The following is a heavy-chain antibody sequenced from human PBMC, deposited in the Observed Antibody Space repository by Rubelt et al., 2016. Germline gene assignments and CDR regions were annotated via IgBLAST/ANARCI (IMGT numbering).Heavy chain of an antibody. CDR1: GGSFSSHG. CDR3: AVGIAQYYYYGLVV. D-gene: IGHD1-26*01. CDR2: IIPLTGMA. Sequence: QVHLVQSGAEVKKPGASVKVSCKASGGSFSSHGIVWVRQAPGQGLEWMGGIIPLTGMANYAQKFQGTVTITADKSTSTAYMEVNSLTSEDTAVYYCAVGIAQYYYYGLVVWGQGTPVIVSS. J-gene: IGHJ6*02. V-gene: IGHV1-69*10.